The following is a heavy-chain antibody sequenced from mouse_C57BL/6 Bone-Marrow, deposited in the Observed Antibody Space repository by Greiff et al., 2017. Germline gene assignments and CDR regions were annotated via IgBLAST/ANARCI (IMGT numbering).Heavy chain of an antibody. D-gene: IGHD1-3*01. J-gene: IGHJ2*01. Sequence: QVQLQQSGAELVRPGASVTLSCKASGYTFTDYEMHWVKQTPVHGLEWIGAIDPETGGTAYNQKFKGKAILTADKSSSTAYMELRSLTSEDSAVYYCTRSRDNSLFDYWGQGTTLTVSS. V-gene: IGHV1-15*01. CDR3: TRSRDNSLFDY. CDR2: IDPETGGT. CDR1: GYTFTDYE.